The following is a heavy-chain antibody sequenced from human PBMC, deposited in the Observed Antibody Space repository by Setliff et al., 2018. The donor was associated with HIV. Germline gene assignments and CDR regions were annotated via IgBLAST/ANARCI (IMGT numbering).Heavy chain of an antibody. D-gene: IGHD6-13*01. V-gene: IGHV3-33*01. Sequence: GGSLRLSCAASGFTFSDFGMHWVRQAPGKGLEWVAIIWSDGSNIYYADSVKGRFAITRDNSKNTLSLQMSSLRSDDTAVYYCVRASYSSSWYHIRPSDYWGQGTLVTVSS. CDR3: VRASYSSSWYHIRPSDY. J-gene: IGHJ4*02. CDR2: IWSDGSNI. CDR1: GFTFSDFG.